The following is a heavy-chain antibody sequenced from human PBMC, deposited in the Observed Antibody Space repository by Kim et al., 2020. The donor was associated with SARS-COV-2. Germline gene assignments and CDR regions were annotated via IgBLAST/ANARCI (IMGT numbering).Heavy chain of an antibody. CDR3: ARSEGRASWHQFDY. V-gene: IGHV4-59*01. CDR2: IFYSGST. J-gene: IGHJ4*02. Sequence: SETLSLTCTVSSDSISAYYWSWIRQLPGKGLEWIGYIFYSGSTNYNPSLKSRVTISWDMSRNQFSLDLTSVTDADTAVYYCARSEGRASWHQFDYWGQGILVTVSS. CDR1: SDSISAYY.